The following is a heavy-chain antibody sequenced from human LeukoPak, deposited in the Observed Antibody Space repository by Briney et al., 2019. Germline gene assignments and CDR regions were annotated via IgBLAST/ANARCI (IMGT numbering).Heavy chain of an antibody. CDR2: ISGSGGST. V-gene: IGHV3-23*01. CDR1: RFTFNTYA. D-gene: IGHD3-22*01. CDR3: AKVKGPGADYYDSSGYNYWYFDL. Sequence: PGGSLRLSCAASRFTFNTYAMSWVRQAPGKGLEWVSAISGSGGSTYYADSVKGRFTISRDNSKNTLYLQMNSLRAEDTAVYYCAKVKGPGADYYDSSGYNYWYFDLWGRGTLVTVSS. J-gene: IGHJ2*01.